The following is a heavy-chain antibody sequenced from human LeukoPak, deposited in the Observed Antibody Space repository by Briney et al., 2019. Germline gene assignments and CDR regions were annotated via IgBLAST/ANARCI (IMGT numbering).Heavy chain of an antibody. Sequence: GGSLRLSCAASGFTVSSNYMSWVRQAPGKGLEWVSVIYSGGSTYYADSVKGRFTISRDNSKNTLYLQMNSLRAEDTAVYYCARGKYSGYDYLDYWGQGTLVTVSS. D-gene: IGHD5-12*01. J-gene: IGHJ4*02. CDR1: GFTVSSNY. V-gene: IGHV3-66*01. CDR2: IYSGGST. CDR3: ARGKYSGYDYLDY.